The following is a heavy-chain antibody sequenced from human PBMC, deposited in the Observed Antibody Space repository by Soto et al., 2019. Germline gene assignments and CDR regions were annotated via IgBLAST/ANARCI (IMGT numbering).Heavy chain of an antibody. CDR3: TTASGYRYRNWFDP. CDR1: GFTFSGSA. CDR2: IRSKANSYAT. V-gene: IGHV3-73*02. Sequence: EVQLVESGGGLVQPGGSLKLSCAASGFTFSGSAMHWVRKASGKGLEWVGRIRSKANSYATAYAASVKGRFTISRDDSKNTAYLQMNSLKTEDTAVYYCTTASGYRYRNWFDPWGQGTLVTVSS. J-gene: IGHJ5*02. D-gene: IGHD3-22*01.